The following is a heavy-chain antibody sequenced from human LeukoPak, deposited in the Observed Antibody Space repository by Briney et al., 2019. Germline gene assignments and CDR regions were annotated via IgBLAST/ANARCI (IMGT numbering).Heavy chain of an antibody. D-gene: IGHD3-10*01. Sequence: KPSETLSLACANYGGPFSGFFWSWLRQPPGKGLEWIGEINDGGRTNYNPSLQSRVTISIDTSKNQFSLKLTSVTAADTAVYYCGEASSYTEAIRYHPSWFGPWGQETLVTVSS. CDR2: INDGGRT. CDR1: GGPFSGFF. V-gene: IGHV4-34*01. CDR3: GEASSYTEAIRYHPSWFGP. J-gene: IGHJ5*02.